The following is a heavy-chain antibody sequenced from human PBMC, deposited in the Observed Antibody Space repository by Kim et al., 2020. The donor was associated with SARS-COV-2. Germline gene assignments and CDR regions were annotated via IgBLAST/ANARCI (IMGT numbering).Heavy chain of an antibody. J-gene: IGHJ5*02. D-gene: IGHD5-18*01. CDR3: ATGPPIQFGWFDP. CDR1: GYTLTELS. CDR2: FDPEDGET. Sequence: ASVKVSCKVSGYTLTELSMHWVRQAPGKGLEWMGGFDPEDGETIYAQKFQGRDTMTEDTSTDTAYMELSSLRSEDTAVYYCATGPPIQFGWFDPWGQGTLVTVSS. V-gene: IGHV1-24*01.